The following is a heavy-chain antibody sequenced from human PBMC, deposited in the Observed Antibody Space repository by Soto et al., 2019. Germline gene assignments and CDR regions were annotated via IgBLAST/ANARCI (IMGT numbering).Heavy chain of an antibody. D-gene: IGHD2-15*01. CDR2: ISSSGYI. CDR1: GFNFNSYT. J-gene: IGHJ6*02. CDR3: ARECSGGSCYPGMDV. V-gene: IGHV3-21*01. Sequence: RGSLRLSCAASGFNFNSYTINWVRQAPGKRLEWLSSISSSGYIFSTDSVRGRFTISRDNAKNSVYLQINSLRAEDTAVYFCARECSGGSCYPGMDVWGQGTTVTVSS.